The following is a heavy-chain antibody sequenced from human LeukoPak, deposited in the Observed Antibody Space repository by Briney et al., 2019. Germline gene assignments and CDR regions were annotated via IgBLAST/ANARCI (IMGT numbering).Heavy chain of an antibody. J-gene: IGHJ4*02. CDR1: CGAFSGYH. V-gene: IGHV4-34*01. CDR2: IKHSGST. Sequence: SETLCLTFAVYCGAFSGYHWSWVPQPPGKGLEWIGGIKHSGSTNYKPSLKSRVTISVDTSKNQFSLKLSSVTAADTAVYYCAREGLRLGELSLLYFDYWGQGTLVTVSS. D-gene: IGHD3-16*02. CDR3: AREGLRLGELSLLYFDY.